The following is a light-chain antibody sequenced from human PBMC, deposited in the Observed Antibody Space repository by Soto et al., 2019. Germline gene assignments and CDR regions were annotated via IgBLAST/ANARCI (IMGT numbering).Light chain of an antibody. J-gene: IGKJ5*01. CDR2: CAS. CDR1: QSVSSN. CDR3: QQYNNWPSIT. V-gene: IGKV3-15*01. Sequence: DIVMTQSPATLSASPGARATLSCRASQSVSSNLAWYQQKPGQAPRLLLFCASTRATGIPARFSGSRSGTEFTLPTISLQSEDFAVYYCQQYNNWPSITFGQGTRLEIK.